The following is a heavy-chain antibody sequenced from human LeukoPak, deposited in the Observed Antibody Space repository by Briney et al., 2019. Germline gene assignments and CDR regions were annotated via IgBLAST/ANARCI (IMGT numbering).Heavy chain of an antibody. V-gene: IGHV3-30-3*01. CDR2: ISYDGSNE. J-gene: IGHJ4*02. CDR3: ARAPLEDYFDY. Sequence: GGSLRLSCAASGFTFSSYAMHWVRQAPGKGLEWVAVISYDGSNEYYADSVKGRFTISRDNSKNTLYLQMNSLRAEDTAVYYCARAPLEDYFDYWGQGTLVTVSS. CDR1: GFTFSSYA. D-gene: IGHD1-1*01.